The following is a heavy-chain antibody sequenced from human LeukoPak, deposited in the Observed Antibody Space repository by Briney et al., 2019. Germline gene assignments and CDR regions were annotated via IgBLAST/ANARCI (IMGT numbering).Heavy chain of an antibody. CDR1: GFTFNDYT. J-gene: IGHJ4*02. CDR3: ARELWFGELFFDY. V-gene: IGHV3-30*04. CDR2: ISYDGSNK. D-gene: IGHD3-10*01. Sequence: GKYLRLSCAASGFTFNDYTIHWVRQAPGKGLEWVAVISYDGSNKYYADSVKGRFTISRDTSKNTLYLQMNSLRAEDTAIYFCARELWFGELFFDYWGQGTLVTVSS.